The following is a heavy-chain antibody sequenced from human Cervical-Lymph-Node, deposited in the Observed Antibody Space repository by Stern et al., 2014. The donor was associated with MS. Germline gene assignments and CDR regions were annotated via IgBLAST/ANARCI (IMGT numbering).Heavy chain of an antibody. J-gene: IGHJ4*02. CDR3: ARVRGEYCSGGSCHFDD. D-gene: IGHD2-15*01. V-gene: IGHV1-69*01. Sequence: VQLVESGAEVKKPGSSVRVSCKASGGTFSKYAIRWVRQAPGQGPEWLGGIIPIFDTAAYAQKFRGRTTITADESTSTAYMELSSLRSEDTAMYYCARVRGEYCSGGSCHFDDWGQGTLVTVSS. CDR1: GGTFSKYA. CDR2: IIPIFDTA.